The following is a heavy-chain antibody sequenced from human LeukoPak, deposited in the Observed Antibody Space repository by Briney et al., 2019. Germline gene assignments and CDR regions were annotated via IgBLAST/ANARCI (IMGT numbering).Heavy chain of an antibody. J-gene: IGHJ4*02. V-gene: IGHV3-30*03. CDR3: TRERDLSLYHFKY. CDR1: GFTFDSYG. CDR2: ISYDGNNK. Sequence: GSLSLSCAASGFTFDSYGMHWVRQAPGKGLEWVAVISYDGNNKYYANSVKGRFTISRDNSKNTLYLQMNSLRAEDTAMYYCTRERDLSLYHFKYWGQGTLVTVSS.